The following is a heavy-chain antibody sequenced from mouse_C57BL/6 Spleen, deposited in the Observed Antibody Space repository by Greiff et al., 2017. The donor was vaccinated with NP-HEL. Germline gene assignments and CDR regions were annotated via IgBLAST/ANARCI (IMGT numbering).Heavy chain of an antibody. CDR2: IYPGDGDT. D-gene: IGHD1-1*01. J-gene: IGHJ2*01. CDR3: ARMDYYCSMYYFDY. V-gene: IGHV1-82*01. Sequence: VQLQQSGPELVKPGASVKISCKASGYAFSSSWMNWVKQRPGKSLEWIGRIYPGDGDTNYNGKFKGKATLTADKSSSTAYMQLSSLTSEDSAVYFCARMDYYCSMYYFDYWGQGTTLTVSS. CDR1: GYAFSSSW.